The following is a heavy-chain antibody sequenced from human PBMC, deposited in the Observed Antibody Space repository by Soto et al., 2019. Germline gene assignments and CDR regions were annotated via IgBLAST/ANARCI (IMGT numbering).Heavy chain of an antibody. CDR3: ARDKRDLRFLEWSYYFDY. D-gene: IGHD3-3*01. CDR2: ISYDGSNK. J-gene: IGHJ4*02. Sequence: PEGSLRLSCAASGFTFSRYAIHWVRQAPGKGLEWVAIISYDGSNKYYADSVKGRFTISRDNSKNTLYLQMNSLRAEDTAVYYCARDKRDLRFLEWSYYFDYWGQGTLVIVSS. V-gene: IGHV3-30-3*01. CDR1: GFTFSRYA.